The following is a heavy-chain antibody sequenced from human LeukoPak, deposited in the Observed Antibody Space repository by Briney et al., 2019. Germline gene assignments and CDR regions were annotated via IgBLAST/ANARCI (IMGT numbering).Heavy chain of an antibody. J-gene: IGHJ4*02. V-gene: IGHV1-18*01. CDR1: GYTFTSYG. D-gene: IGHD3-22*01. CDR2: ISAYNGNT. Sequence: AASVKVSCKASGYTFTSYGISWVRQAPGQGLEWMGWISAYNGNTNYAQKLQGRVTMTTDTSTSTAYMELGSLRSDDTAVYYCARATRYYYDSSGYYPFDYWGQGTLVTVSS. CDR3: ARATRYYYDSSGYYPFDY.